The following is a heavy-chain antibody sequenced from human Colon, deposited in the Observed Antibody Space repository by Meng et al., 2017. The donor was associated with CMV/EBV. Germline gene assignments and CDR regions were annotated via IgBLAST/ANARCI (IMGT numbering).Heavy chain of an antibody. J-gene: IGHJ5*02. CDR2: IYYSGGT. Sequence: GSLRLSCAASGFTFSTYAMTWIRQPPGKGLEWIATIYYSGGTYYNPSLKSRVTLSLDTSKNQVSLKLSSVTAADTAEYYCARGFCSSNSCYTGDDWFDPWGQGTQVTVSS. CDR3: ARGFCSSNSCYTGDDWFDP. D-gene: IGHD2-2*02. V-gene: IGHV4-38-2*01. CDR1: GFTFSTYA.